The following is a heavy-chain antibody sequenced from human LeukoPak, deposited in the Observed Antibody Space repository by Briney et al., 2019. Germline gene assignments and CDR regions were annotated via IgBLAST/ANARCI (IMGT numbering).Heavy chain of an antibody. V-gene: IGHV4-4*07. CDR2: IYSSGST. CDR1: GGSISSYY. Sequence: SETLSLTCTVSGGSISSYYWSWIRQPAGKGLEWIGRIYSSGSTNYNPSLKSRVTMSVDTSKNQFSLRLSSVTAADTAVYYCARTVFLGPYYYYMDVWGKGTTVTVSS. J-gene: IGHJ6*03. D-gene: IGHD3-16*01. CDR3: ARTVFLGPYYYYMDV.